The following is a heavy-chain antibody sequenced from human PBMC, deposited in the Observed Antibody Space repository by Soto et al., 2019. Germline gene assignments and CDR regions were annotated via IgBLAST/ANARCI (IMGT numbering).Heavy chain of an antibody. D-gene: IGHD6-6*01. CDR2: ISGSTGTT. CDR1: GFMFNHYA. V-gene: IGHV3-23*01. Sequence: GGSLRLSCEASGFMFNHYAMAWVRQTPGKGLERVSVISGSTGTTYYADSVKGRFTISRDNSKNTVYLQMNSLRVEDSALYSCAKVIVLGASTLEYWGPGTRVTVSS. J-gene: IGHJ4*02. CDR3: AKVIVLGASTLEY.